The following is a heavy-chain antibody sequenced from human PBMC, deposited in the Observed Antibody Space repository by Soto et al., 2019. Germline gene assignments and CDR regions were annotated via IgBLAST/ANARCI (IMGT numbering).Heavy chain of an antibody. V-gene: IGHV2-5*02. CDR1: GFSLITSGVG. CDR2: IYWDDDK. Sequence: QITLKESGPTLVKPTQTLTLTCTFSGFSLITSGVGVGWIRQPPGKALEWLVLIYWDDDKRYSPSLKSRLTITKDTSKNQVVLTMTNMDPVDTATYYCAHRRPFTNTWNGGWFDPWGQGTLVTVSS. D-gene: IGHD1-1*01. J-gene: IGHJ5*02. CDR3: AHRRPFTNTWNGGWFDP.